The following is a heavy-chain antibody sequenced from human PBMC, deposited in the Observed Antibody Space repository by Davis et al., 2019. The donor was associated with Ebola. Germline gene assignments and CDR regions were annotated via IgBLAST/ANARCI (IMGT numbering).Heavy chain of an antibody. Sequence: GGSLRLSCAASGYTFSTYSMNWVRQAPGKGLEWVSYISHRGTIIFYADSVKGRFTISRDNSKNTLYLQMNSLRAEDTAVYYCAKRYSSSAWYFDYWGQGTLVTVSS. J-gene: IGHJ4*02. D-gene: IGHD6-6*01. V-gene: IGHV3-48*01. CDR3: AKRYSSSAWYFDY. CDR2: ISHRGTII. CDR1: GYTFSTYS.